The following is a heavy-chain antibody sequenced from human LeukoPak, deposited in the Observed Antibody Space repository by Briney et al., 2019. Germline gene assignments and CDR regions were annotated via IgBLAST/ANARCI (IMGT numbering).Heavy chain of an antibody. CDR2: ISRGGSTT. V-gene: IGHV3-11*04. CDR3: ARATDWSTFY. Sequence: PGGSLMLSCAASGFTFSDYYMSWIRQAPGKGLEWVSYISRGGSTTYYADSVKGRFTISRDNAKNSLYLQMNSLRAEDTAVYYCARATDWSTFYWGQGTLVTVSS. D-gene: IGHD3-9*01. CDR1: GFTFSDYY. J-gene: IGHJ4*02.